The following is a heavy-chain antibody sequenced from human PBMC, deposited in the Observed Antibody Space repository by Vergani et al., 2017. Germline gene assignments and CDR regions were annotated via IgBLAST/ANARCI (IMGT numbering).Heavy chain of an antibody. Sequence: EVQLVESGGGLVQPGGSLRLSCAASGFTFSSYWMSWVRQAPGKGLEWVANIKQDGSEKYYVDSVKGRFTISRDNAKNSLYLQMNSLRAEDTAVYYCTTGSEDTAMAYWGQGTLVTVSS. CDR3: TTGSEDTAMAY. D-gene: IGHD5-18*01. V-gene: IGHV3-7*01. CDR1: GFTFSSYW. J-gene: IGHJ4*02. CDR2: IKQDGSEK.